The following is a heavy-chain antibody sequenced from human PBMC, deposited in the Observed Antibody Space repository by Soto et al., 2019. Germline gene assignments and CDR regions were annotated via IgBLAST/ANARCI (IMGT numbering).Heavy chain of an antibody. CDR1: GYTFTNYH. J-gene: IGHJ4*02. Sequence: GASVKVSCKASGYTFTNYHMHWVRQAPGQGLQWMGIINPSGGGTASAQKLRGRVTMTRDTSTSTFYMELSSLRSEDTAVYYCARGLHGSTWHYLDFWGQGTLVTVSS. V-gene: IGHV1-46*03. CDR2: INPSGGGT. CDR3: ARGLHGSTWHYLDF. D-gene: IGHD6-13*01.